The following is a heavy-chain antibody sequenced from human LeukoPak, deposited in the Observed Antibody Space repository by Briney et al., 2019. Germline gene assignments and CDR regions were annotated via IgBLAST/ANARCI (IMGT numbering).Heavy chain of an antibody. CDR1: GFTFSSYS. D-gene: IGHD6-13*01. J-gene: IGHJ3*02. Sequence: PGGSLRLSCAASGFTFSSYSMNWVRQAPGKGLEWVSYISSSSSTIYYADSVKGRFTISRDNSKNTLYLQMNSLRAEDTAVYYCAKDERVAAAGTGAFDIWGQGTMVTVSS. CDR3: AKDERVAAAGTGAFDI. V-gene: IGHV3-48*01. CDR2: ISSSSSTI.